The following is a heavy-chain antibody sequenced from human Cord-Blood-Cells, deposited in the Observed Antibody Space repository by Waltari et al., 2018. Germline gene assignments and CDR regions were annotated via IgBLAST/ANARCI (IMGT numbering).Heavy chain of an antibody. Sequence: QVQLVQSGAEVKKPGSSVKVSCKASGGTFSSYAISWVRQAHGQGLEWMGGIIPIFGTASSGRKFQGRVTITADESTSTAYMELSSRRSEDTAVYYCARERDCSSTSCSRTAFDIWGQGTMVTVSS. J-gene: IGHJ3*02. CDR1: GGTFSSYA. CDR3: ARERDCSSTSCSRTAFDI. D-gene: IGHD2-2*01. V-gene: IGHV1-69*19. CDR2: IIPIFGTA.